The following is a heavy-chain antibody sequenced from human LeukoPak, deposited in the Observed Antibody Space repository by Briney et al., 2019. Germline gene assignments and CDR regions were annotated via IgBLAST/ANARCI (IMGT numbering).Heavy chain of an antibody. CDR3: ARVVYGLGSYPSDY. J-gene: IGHJ4*02. CDR2: IYSGGST. CDR1: GFTVSSNY. D-gene: IGHD3-10*01. Sequence: GGSLRLSCAASGFTVSSNYMSWVRQAPGKGLEWVSVIYSGGSTYYADSVKGRFTISRDNSKNTLYLQMNSLRAEDTAVYYCARVVYGLGSYPSDYWGQGTLVTVSS. V-gene: IGHV3-66*01.